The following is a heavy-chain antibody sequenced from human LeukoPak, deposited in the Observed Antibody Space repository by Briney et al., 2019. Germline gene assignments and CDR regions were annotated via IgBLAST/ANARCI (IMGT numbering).Heavy chain of an antibody. J-gene: IGHJ4*02. V-gene: IGHV1-24*01. CDR2: FDPEDGET. D-gene: IGHD6-19*01. CDR3: ATWVGIAVAGFDY. CDR1: GYTLTELS. Sequence: ASVKVFCKFSGYTLTELSMHWVRQAPGKGLEWMGGFDPEDGETIYAQKFQGRVTMTEDTSTDTAYMELSSLRSVDTAVYYCATWVGIAVAGFDYWGQGTLVTVSS.